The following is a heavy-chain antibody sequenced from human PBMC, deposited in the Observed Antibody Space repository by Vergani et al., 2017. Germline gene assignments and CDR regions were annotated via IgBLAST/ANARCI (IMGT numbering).Heavy chain of an antibody. CDR2: VSSSASHI. J-gene: IGHJ6*03. V-gene: IGHV3-21*01. CDR3: ARDPGREPXSFTDYDYYFMDV. Sequence: EMQLVESGGGLVKPGESLRLSCAASGFTFSIYRMNWVRQSPGKGLEWVSYVSSSASHIYYADSVKGRFTISRDNAKNFLYLQMNSLRAEDTAVYFCARDPGREPXSFTDYDYYFMDVWGKGTTVTVSS. CDR1: GFTFSIYR. D-gene: IGHD1-14*01.